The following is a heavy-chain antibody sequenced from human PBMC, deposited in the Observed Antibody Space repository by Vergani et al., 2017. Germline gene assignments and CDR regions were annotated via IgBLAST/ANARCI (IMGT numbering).Heavy chain of an antibody. CDR1: GYILSDYV. J-gene: IGHJ4*02. D-gene: IGHD2-15*01. CDR3: AKEGGGYCSGGTCYPEY. Sequence: QVQLVESGGGVVQPGKSLSLSCETSGYILSDYVMHWVRQAPGNGLGWVASIRSDESRIYYGDSMECPFTISRDNSKNTLYLQMKSLRPEDTAVYYCAKEGGGYCSGGTCYPEYWGQGTLVIVSS. CDR2: IRSDESRI. V-gene: IGHV3-30*02.